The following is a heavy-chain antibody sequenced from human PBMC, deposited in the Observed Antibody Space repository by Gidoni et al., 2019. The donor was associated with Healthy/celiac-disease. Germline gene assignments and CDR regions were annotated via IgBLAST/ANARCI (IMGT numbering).Heavy chain of an antibody. D-gene: IGHD5-12*01. CDR2: INPNSGGT. J-gene: IGHJ6*02. CDR3: ARDRSGYDSRGGNYYYYGMDV. V-gene: IGHV1-2*02. CDR1: GYTFTGYY. Sequence: QVQLVQSGAEVKKPGASVKVSCKASGYTFTGYYMHWVRQAPGQGLEWMGWINPNSGGTNYAQKFQGRVTMTRDTSISTAYMELSRLRSDDTAVYYCARDRSGYDSRGGNYYYYGMDVWGQGTTVTVSS.